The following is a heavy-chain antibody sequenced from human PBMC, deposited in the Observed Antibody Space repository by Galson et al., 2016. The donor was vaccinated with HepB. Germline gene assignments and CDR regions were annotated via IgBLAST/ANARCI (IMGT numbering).Heavy chain of an antibody. D-gene: IGHD3-10*01. CDR2: INQDGTDE. J-gene: IGHJ6*02. Sequence: SLRLSCAASGFSFSSYWMSWVRLAPGKGLEWVANINQDGTDENYLDSVRGRFTISRDNAKTSLYLQMNNLRVEDTAVYYCARDGGLWFSGVDVWGQGTTVTVSS. V-gene: IGHV3-7*01. CDR3: ARDGGLWFSGVDV. CDR1: GFSFSSYW.